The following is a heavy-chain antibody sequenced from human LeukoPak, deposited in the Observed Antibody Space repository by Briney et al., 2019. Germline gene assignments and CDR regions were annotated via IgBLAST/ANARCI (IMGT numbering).Heavy chain of an antibody. J-gene: IGHJ5*02. V-gene: IGHV4-61*02. CDR1: GGSISSSSYY. Sequence: SETLSLTCTVSGGSISSSSYYWTWIRQPAGKGLEWIGRIYISGTPNYNPSLRGRVTMSIDTSMNQFSLKLTSVTAADTAVYYCARHFQYNWFDPWGQGTLVTVSS. CDR2: IYISGTP. D-gene: IGHD3-3*02. CDR3: ARHFQYNWFDP.